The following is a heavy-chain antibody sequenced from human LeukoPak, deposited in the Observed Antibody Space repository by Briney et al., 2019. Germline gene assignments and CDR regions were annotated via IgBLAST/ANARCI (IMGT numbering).Heavy chain of an antibody. D-gene: IGHD3-10*01. J-gene: IGHJ3*02. Sequence: GGSLRLSCAASGFTFSSYGMHWVRQAPGKGLEWVAYIRYDGSNKYYADSEKGRITTSRDNSKNTLYLQMNSLRAEDTAVYYCAKSRYYYGSGSYYKGINDAFEIWGQGTKVTVSA. CDR2: IRYDGSNK. CDR1: GFTFSSYG. V-gene: IGHV3-30*02. CDR3: AKSRYYYGSGSYYKGINDAFEI.